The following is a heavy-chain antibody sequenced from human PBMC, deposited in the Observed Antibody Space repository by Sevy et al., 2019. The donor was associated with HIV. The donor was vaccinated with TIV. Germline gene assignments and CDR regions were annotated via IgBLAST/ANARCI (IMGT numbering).Heavy chain of an antibody. D-gene: IGHD2-8*02. J-gene: IGHJ4*02. CDR2: INSRSSTI. V-gene: IGHV3-48*01. CDR3: ARGPSFLVVSDAPVDY. CDR1: GFTFSTYS. Sequence: GGSLRLSCVASGFTFSTYSMNWVRQAPGKGLEWVSYINSRSSTIHYADSVKGRFTIFRDNAQNSLYLQMNSLRGEDTAVYYCARGPSFLVVSDAPVDYWGQGTLVTVSS.